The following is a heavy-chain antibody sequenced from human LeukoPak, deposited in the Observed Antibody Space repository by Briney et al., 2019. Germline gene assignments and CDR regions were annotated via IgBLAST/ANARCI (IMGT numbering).Heavy chain of an antibody. CDR2: ISAYNANT. V-gene: IGHV1-18*01. D-gene: IGHD6-13*01. J-gene: IGHJ5*02. CDR3: ARGVLAAAGARHPFDP. Sequence: VASVKVSCKASGYTFTSYGISWVRQAPGQGLEWMGWISAYNANTNYAQKLQGRVTMTTDTSTSTAYMELRSLRSDDTAVYYCARGVLAAAGARHPFDPWGQGTLVTVSS. CDR1: GYTFTSYG.